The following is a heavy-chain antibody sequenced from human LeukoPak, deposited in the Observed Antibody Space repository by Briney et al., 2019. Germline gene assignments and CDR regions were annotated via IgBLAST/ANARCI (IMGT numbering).Heavy chain of an antibody. J-gene: IGHJ4*02. V-gene: IGHV1-69*13. CDR2: IIPIFGTA. CDR3: ARESTRADYYDSSGRLDY. D-gene: IGHD3-22*01. CDR1: GATFSSSA. Sequence: SVKLSCKASGATFSSSAISWGRQAPGQGLEWLGGIIPIFGTANYAQKFQGRVTITADESTGTAYMELSSLRSEDTAVYYCARESTRADYYDSSGRLDYWGQGTLVTVSS.